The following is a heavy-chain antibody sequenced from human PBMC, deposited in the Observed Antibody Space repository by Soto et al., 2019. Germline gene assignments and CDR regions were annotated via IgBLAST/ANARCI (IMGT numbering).Heavy chain of an antibody. CDR2: TYYRSKWYN. D-gene: IGHD6-19*01. CDR1: GDSVSSNSAA. V-gene: IGHV6-1*01. Sequence: PSQTLSLTCAISGDSVSSNSAAWNWIRQSPSRGLEWLGRTYYRSKWYNDYAVSVKSRMTFNPDTSKNQFSLQLNSVTPEGTAVYYCARDAQPKAVAADGSSDYWGQGTLVTVSS. J-gene: IGHJ4*02. CDR3: ARDAQPKAVAADGSSDY.